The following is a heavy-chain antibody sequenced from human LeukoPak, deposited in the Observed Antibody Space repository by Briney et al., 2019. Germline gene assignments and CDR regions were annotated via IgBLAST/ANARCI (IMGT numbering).Heavy chain of an antibody. CDR3: ARTRAGYYDSSGYYPAGYNAFDI. D-gene: IGHD3-22*01. V-gene: IGHV1-69*05. J-gene: IGHJ3*02. CDR2: IIPIFGTA. Sequence: SVKVSCKASGGTFSSYAISWLRQAPGQGLEWMGRIIPIFGTANYAQKFQGRVTITTDESTSTAYMELSSLRSEDTAVYYCARTRAGYYDSSGYYPAGYNAFDIWGQGTMVTVSS. CDR1: GGTFSSYA.